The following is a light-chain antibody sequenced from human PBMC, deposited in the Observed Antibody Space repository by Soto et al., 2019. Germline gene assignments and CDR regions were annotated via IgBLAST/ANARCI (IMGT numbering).Light chain of an antibody. CDR3: AAWDDSLNGRV. V-gene: IGLV1-40*01. Sequence: QAVVTQPPSVSGAPGQRVAISCTGSSSNIGAGYAVHWYQQLPGTAPKLLIYSDIFGANNRPSGVPDRFSGSKSGTSASLAITGLQAEDEADYYCAAWDDSLNGRVFGTGTKVTVL. CDR2: GAN. J-gene: IGLJ1*01. CDR1: SSNIGAGYA.